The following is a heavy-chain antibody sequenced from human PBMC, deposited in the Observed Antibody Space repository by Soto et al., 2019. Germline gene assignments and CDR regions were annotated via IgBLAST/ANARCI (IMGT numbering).Heavy chain of an antibody. Sequence: GGSLRLSCAASGFTFSSYGMHWVRQAPGKGLEWVAVIWYDGSNKYYADSVKGRFTISRDNSKNTLYLQMNSLRAEDTAVYYCARVPDGATKAAFDIWGQGTMVTVSS. CDR2: IWYDGSNK. D-gene: IGHD1-26*01. CDR3: ARVPDGATKAAFDI. J-gene: IGHJ3*02. V-gene: IGHV3-33*01. CDR1: GFTFSSYG.